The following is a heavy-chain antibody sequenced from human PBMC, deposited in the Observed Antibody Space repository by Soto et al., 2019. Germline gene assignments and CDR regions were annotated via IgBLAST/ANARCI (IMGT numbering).Heavy chain of an antibody. Sequence: EVQLVESGGGLVQPGGSLRLSCAASGFTFSSYWMSWVRQAPGKGLEWVANIKQDGSEKYYVDSVKGRFTISRDNAKNSLYLQMNSLRAEDTAVYYCARDQTSGSYYSRYYYYGMDVWGQGTTVTVSS. V-gene: IGHV3-7*01. CDR2: IKQDGSEK. CDR1: GFTFSSYW. D-gene: IGHD1-26*01. J-gene: IGHJ6*02. CDR3: ARDQTSGSYYSRYYYYGMDV.